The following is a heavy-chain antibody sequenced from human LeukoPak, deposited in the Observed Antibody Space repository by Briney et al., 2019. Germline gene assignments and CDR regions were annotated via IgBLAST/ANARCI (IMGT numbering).Heavy chain of an antibody. J-gene: IGHJ4*02. CDR2: ISSGSTYT. CDR3: ARGGVYYYGSASF. CDR1: GFTFSDYY. D-gene: IGHD3-10*01. Sequence: GGSLRLSCAASGFTFSDYYMNWIRQAPGKGLEWVSKISSGSTYTNYADSVKGRFTISRDNAKNSLYLQMDSLRAEDTAVYYCARGGVYYYGSASFWGQGTLVTVSS. V-gene: IGHV3-11*06.